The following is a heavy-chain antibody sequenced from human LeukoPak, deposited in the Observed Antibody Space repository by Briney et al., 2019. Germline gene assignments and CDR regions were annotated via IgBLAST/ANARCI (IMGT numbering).Heavy chain of an antibody. J-gene: IGHJ4*02. CDR2: ISGSGGST. D-gene: IGHD5-24*01. CDR3: AKVRDGYIKYYFDY. V-gene: IGHV3-23*01. Sequence: GGSLRLSCAASGFTFSSYAMSWVRQAPGKGLEWVSAISGSGGSTYYADPVKGRFTISRDNSKNTLYLQMNSLRAEDTAVYYCAKVRDGYIKYYFDYWGQGTLVTVSS. CDR1: GFTFSSYA.